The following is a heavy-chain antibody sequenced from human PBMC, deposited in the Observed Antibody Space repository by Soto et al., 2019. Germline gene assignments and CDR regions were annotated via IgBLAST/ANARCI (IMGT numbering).Heavy chain of an antibody. CDR3: ARRQGRLVEDAFDI. CDR2: ISSSSSTI. V-gene: IGHV3-48*01. Sequence: PGGSLRLSCAASGFTFSSYSINWVRQAPGKGLKWVSYISSSSSTIYYADSVKRRFTISRDNAKNSLYLQMNSLRAEDTAVYYCARRQGRLVEDAFDIWGQGTMVTVSS. CDR1: GFTFSSYS. D-gene: IGHD6-6*01. J-gene: IGHJ3*02.